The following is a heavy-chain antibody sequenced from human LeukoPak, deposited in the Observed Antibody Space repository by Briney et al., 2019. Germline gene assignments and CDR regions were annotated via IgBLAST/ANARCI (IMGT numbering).Heavy chain of an antibody. J-gene: IGHJ3*02. CDR1: GFSIRSGYY. V-gene: IGHV4-38-2*02. Sequence: SETLSLTCTVSGFSIRSGYYWGWVRQPPGKGLEWIGPIFHSGSTYYNPSLKSRVIVSVDTSKNQFSLKLSSVTAADTAVYYCARHSQWGVIPWTFDIWGQGTTVTVSS. D-gene: IGHD3-16*02. CDR3: ARHSQWGVIPWTFDI. CDR2: IFHSGST.